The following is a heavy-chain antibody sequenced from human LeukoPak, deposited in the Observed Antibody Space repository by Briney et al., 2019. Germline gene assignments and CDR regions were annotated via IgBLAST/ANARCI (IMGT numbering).Heavy chain of an antibody. V-gene: IGHV3-11*01. Sequence: GGSLRLSCAASGFTFTDVYMSWIRQSPGKGLEWLAYISPNSADISYADSVRGRFTISRDNAKNSLYLQMNSLRVEDTGIYYCSRDPRSLDYWGQGALVTVSS. CDR2: ISPNSADI. CDR3: SRDPRSLDY. CDR1: GFTFTDVY. J-gene: IGHJ4*02.